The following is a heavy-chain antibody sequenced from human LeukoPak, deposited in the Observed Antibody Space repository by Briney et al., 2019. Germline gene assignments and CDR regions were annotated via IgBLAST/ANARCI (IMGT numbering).Heavy chain of an antibody. CDR1: GGSFSGYY. CDR2: INHSGST. Sequence: SETLSLTCAVYGGSFSGYYWSWIRQPPGKGLEWIGEINHSGSTNYNPSLKSRVTISVDTSKNQFSLKLSSVTAADTAVYYRVSGIVVVVAATQRVYYGMDVWGQGTTVTVSS. CDR3: VSGIVVVVAATQRVYYGMDV. V-gene: IGHV4-34*01. J-gene: IGHJ6*02. D-gene: IGHD2-15*01.